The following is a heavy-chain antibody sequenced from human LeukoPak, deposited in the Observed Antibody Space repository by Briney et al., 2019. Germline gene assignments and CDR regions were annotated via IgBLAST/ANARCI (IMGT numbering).Heavy chain of an antibody. Sequence: GASVKVSCKASGYTFTGYYMHWVRQAPGQGLEWMGWINPNSGGTNYAQKFQGWVTMTRDTSISTAYMELSRLRSDDTAVYYCARRGGGTYYDFWSGYYTDLNYFDYWGQGTLVTVSS. V-gene: IGHV1-2*04. J-gene: IGHJ4*02. CDR2: INPNSGGT. D-gene: IGHD3-3*01. CDR1: GYTFTGYY. CDR3: ARRGGGTYYDFWSGYYTDLNYFDY.